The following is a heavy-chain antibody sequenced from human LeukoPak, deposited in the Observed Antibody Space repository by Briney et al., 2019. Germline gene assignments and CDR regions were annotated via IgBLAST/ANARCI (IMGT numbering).Heavy chain of an antibody. J-gene: IGHJ1*01. Sequence: PSGTLSLTCAVSGGSISSSNWWSWVRQPPGKGLEWIGEIYHSGSTNYNPSLKSRVTISVDKSKNQFSLKLSSVTAADTAVYYCAAESDYDFWSGDIHVFQHWGQGTLVTVSS. CDR3: AAESDYDFWSGDIHVFQH. D-gene: IGHD3-3*01. CDR1: GGSISSSNW. V-gene: IGHV4-4*02. CDR2: IYHSGST.